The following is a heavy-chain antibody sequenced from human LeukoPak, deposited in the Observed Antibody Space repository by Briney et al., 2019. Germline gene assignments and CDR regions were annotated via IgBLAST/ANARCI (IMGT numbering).Heavy chain of an antibody. Sequence: ASVKVSCKASGGTFSSYAISWVRQAPGQGLEWMGGIIPIFGTANYAQKFQGRVTITADESTSTAYMELSSLRSEDTAVYYCARVGITIFGVVILYMDVWGKGTTVTVSS. CDR3: ARVGITIFGVVILYMDV. CDR1: GGTFSSYA. CDR2: IIPIFGTA. J-gene: IGHJ6*03. V-gene: IGHV1-69*13. D-gene: IGHD3-3*01.